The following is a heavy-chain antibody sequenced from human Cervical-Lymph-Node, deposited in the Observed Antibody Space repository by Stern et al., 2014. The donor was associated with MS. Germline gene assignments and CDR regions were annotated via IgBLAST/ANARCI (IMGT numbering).Heavy chain of an antibody. CDR3: AHSSLSVGVSFDY. D-gene: IGHD3-10*01. CDR2: IYWDEDR. CDR1: GFSLSTIGEG. Sequence: ESGPPLVQPTQTLTLTCRVSGFSLSTIGEGVGWIRQPPGKALEWLELIYWDEDRRYSPSLKGRLTITKDTSKNLVVLKMTNMDPLDTATYYCAHSSLSVGVSFDYWGQGTLITVSS. J-gene: IGHJ4*02. V-gene: IGHV2-5*02.